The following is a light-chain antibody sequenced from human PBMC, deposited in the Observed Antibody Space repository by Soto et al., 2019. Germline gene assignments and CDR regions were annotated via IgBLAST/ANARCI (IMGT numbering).Light chain of an antibody. Sequence: DIQMTQSPSSFSASVGDRVTITCRASHDVSSWLAWYQQKPGKAPRLLIYGASTLQSGVPSRFSGSGSGTDFTLTISSLQPEDFATYYCPQANSPYSFGQGTKLEIK. V-gene: IGKV1-12*01. CDR1: HDVSSW. J-gene: IGKJ2*03. CDR3: PQANSPYS. CDR2: GAS.